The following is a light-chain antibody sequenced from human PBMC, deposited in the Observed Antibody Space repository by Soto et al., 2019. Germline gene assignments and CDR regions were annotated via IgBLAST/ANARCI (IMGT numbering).Light chain of an antibody. J-gene: IGKJ1*01. V-gene: IGKV3-20*01. Sequence: IVLTQSPGTLSLSPGERATLSCRASQSVSSSYLAWYQQKPGQAPRLFIYGASSRATGIPDRFSGSGSGTDFTLTISRLEADGFAVYYCQQYGSTGTFGQGTKVEIK. CDR1: QSVSSSY. CDR3: QQYGSTGT. CDR2: GAS.